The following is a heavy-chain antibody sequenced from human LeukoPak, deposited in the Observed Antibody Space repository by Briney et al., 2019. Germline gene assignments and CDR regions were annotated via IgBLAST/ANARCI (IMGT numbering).Heavy chain of an antibody. J-gene: IGHJ6*03. CDR2: ISSSGSTI. V-gene: IGHV3-48*03. D-gene: IGHD6-19*01. Sequence: GGSLRLSCAASGFTFSSYEMNWVRQAPGKGLEWVSYISSSGSTIYYADSVKGRFTISRDNAKNSLYLQMNSLRAEDTAVYYCARDDGLPYSSGLYGIRSYYYYMDVWGKGTTVTVSS. CDR1: GFTFSSYE. CDR3: ARDDGLPYSSGLYGIRSYYYYMDV.